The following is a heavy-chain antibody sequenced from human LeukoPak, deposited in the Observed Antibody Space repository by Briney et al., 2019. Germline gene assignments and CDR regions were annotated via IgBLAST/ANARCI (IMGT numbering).Heavy chain of an antibody. Sequence: GGSLRLSCAASGFTFSSYAMSWVRQAPGKGLEWVSAISGSGGSTYYADSVKGRFTISRDNSKNTLYLQMNSLRAEDTAVYYCAKDADYYGSGSYWYYFDYWGQGTLVTVSS. CDR3: AKDADYYGSGSYWYYFDY. CDR2: ISGSGGST. V-gene: IGHV3-23*01. D-gene: IGHD3-10*01. CDR1: GFTFSSYA. J-gene: IGHJ4*02.